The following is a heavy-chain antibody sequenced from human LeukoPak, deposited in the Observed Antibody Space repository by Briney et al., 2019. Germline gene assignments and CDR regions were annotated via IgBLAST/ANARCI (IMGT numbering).Heavy chain of an antibody. Sequence: GGSLRLSCAAPGFTFSSYSMNWVRQAPGKGLEWVSSISSSSSYIYYADSVKGRFTISRDNAKNSLYLQMNSLRAEDTAVYYCARGGRLLYYFDYWGQGTLVTVSS. J-gene: IGHJ4*02. V-gene: IGHV3-21*01. CDR1: GFTFSSYS. CDR2: ISSSSSYI. D-gene: IGHD6-25*01. CDR3: ARGGRLLYYFDY.